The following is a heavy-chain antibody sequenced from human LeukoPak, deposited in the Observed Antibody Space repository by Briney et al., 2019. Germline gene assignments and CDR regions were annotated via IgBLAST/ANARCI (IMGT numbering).Heavy chain of an antibody. CDR1: GVTFGDYA. CDR3: TRDFRYGDY. D-gene: IGHD1-1*01. V-gene: IGHV3-49*04. J-gene: IGHJ4*02. Sequence: GGSLRLSCTASGVTFGDYAMSWVRQAPGKGLEWVGFIRSKAYGGTTEYAASVKGRFTISRDDSKSIAYLQMNSLKTEDTAVYYCTRDFRYGDYWGQGTLVTVSS. CDR2: IRSKAYGGTT.